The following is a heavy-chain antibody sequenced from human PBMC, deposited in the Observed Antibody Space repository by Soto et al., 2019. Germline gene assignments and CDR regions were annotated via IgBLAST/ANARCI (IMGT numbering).Heavy chain of an antibody. D-gene: IGHD1-26*01. V-gene: IGHV3-7*03. CDR3: AVDGATFDY. CDR1: GFTFSRYW. CDR2: INQGGSEK. J-gene: IGHJ4*02. Sequence: EVQVVESGGGVVQPGGSLRLSCAASGFTFSRYWMSWVRQAPGKGLEWVANINQGGSEKDYVDSVKGRFTISRDNAKKSLHLQMNSLRAEDTAIYYCAVDGATFDYWGQGTLVTVSA.